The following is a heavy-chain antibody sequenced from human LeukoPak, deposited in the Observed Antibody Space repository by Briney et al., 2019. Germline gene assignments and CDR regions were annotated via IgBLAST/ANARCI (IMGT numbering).Heavy chain of an antibody. CDR2: MNPNSGNT. D-gene: IGHD3-10*01. V-gene: IGHV1-8*03. Sequence: GASVKVSCKASGYTFTNYDINWVRQATGQGLEWMGWMNPNSGNTGYAQKFQGRVTITADESTSTAYMELSSLRSEDTAVYYCARDFTMVRGNWFDPWGQGTLVTVSS. CDR1: GYTFTNYD. J-gene: IGHJ5*02. CDR3: ARDFTMVRGNWFDP.